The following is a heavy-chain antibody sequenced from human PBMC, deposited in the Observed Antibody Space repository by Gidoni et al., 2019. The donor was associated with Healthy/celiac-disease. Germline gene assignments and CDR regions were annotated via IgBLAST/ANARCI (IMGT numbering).Heavy chain of an antibody. D-gene: IGHD6-13*01. CDR2: IYYRGST. J-gene: IGHJ4*02. CDR1: GVSISSGGYY. V-gene: IGHV4-31*03. Sequence: QVQLQESGPGLVKPSQTLSLTCTVSGVSISSGGYYWSWIRQHPGKGLEWLGYIYYRGSTYYNPSLKSRVTISVDTSKNQFSLKLSSVTAADTAVYYCASCGYSSSLGIDYWGQGTLVTVSS. CDR3: ASCGYSSSLGIDY.